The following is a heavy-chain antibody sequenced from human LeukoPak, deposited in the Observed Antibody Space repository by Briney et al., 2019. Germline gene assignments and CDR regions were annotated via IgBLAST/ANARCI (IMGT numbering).Heavy chain of an antibody. CDR1: GFAVSGNF. V-gene: IGHV3-66*01. Sequence: PGGSLRLSCAASGFAVSGNFMSWVRQAPGKGLEWVSVLQTGGNTYYADSVKGRFTISRDNSKNTLYLQMNSLRAEDTAVYYCAKMPVSYSSGWSVFDYWGQGNLVTVSS. CDR3: AKMPVSYSSGWSVFDY. CDR2: LQTGGNT. J-gene: IGHJ4*02. D-gene: IGHD6-19*01.